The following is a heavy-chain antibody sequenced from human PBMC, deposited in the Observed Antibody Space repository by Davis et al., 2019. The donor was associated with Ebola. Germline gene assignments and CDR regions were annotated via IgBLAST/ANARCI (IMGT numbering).Heavy chain of an antibody. CDR1: GFTFRSFP. CDR3: VKGRFCGGDCYAYFDF. V-gene: IGHV3-23*01. D-gene: IGHD2-21*02. J-gene: IGHJ4*02. Sequence: GESLKISCAASGFTFRSFPMSWVRQASGKGLEWVSGISDDGGLTDYVDSVKGRFTISRDNSKNTLYLQMNSLRAEYTAIYYCVKGRFCGGDCYAYFDFWGQGTLVTVSS. CDR2: ISDDGGLT.